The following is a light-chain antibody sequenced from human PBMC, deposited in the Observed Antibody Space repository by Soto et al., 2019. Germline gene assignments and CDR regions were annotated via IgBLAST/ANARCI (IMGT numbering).Light chain of an antibody. J-gene: IGKJ4*01. CDR1: QTVTRNY. CDR2: GAS. CDR3: QQYSNWPLT. Sequence: EIVLTQSPATLSSSPGDRATVSCRASQTVTRNYLAWHQQKPGQTPRLLVYGASSRATGIPDRFSGSGSGTDFILSISSLQSEDFAVYYCQQYSNWPLTFGGGTKVDIK. V-gene: IGKV3D-20*02.